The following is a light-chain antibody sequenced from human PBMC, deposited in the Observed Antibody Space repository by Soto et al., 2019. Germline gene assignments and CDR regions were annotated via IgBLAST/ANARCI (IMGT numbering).Light chain of an antibody. V-gene: IGKV3-20*01. J-gene: IGKJ1*01. CDR2: GAS. CDR3: QQYDSSPWT. CDR1: QSVSSSF. Sequence: EIVLTQSPGTLSLSPGERATLSCRASQSVSSSFLAWYQQKPGQAPRLIIYGASSTATRIPDRVSGSGSGTDFTLSIRRLEPEDFAVYYCQQYDSSPWTFGQGTKVEIK.